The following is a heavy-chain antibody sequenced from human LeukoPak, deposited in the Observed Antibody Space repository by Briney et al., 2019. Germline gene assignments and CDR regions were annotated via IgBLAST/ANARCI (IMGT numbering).Heavy chain of an antibody. CDR2: INPNSGGT. J-gene: IGHJ4*02. D-gene: IGHD2-15*01. Sequence: ASVKVSCKASGYTFTGYYMHWVRQAPGQGLEWRGWINPNSGGTNYAQKFQGRVTMTRDTSISTAYMELSRLRSDDTAVYYCARDAPSTIYCSGGSCYSYFDYWGQGTLVTVSS. CDR3: ARDAPSTIYCSGGSCYSYFDY. V-gene: IGHV1-2*02. CDR1: GYTFTGYY.